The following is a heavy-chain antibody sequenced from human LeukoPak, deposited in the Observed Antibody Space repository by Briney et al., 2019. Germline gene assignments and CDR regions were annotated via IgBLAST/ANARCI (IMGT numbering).Heavy chain of an antibody. J-gene: IGHJ3*02. Sequence: GRSLRLSCAATGFTFSSYAMPWVRQAPGKGLEWVAVISYDGSNKYYADSVKGRFTISRDNSKNTLYLQMNSLRAEDTAVYYCAREAWLVRFAFDIWGQGTMVTVSS. CDR2: ISYDGSNK. CDR3: AREAWLVRFAFDI. V-gene: IGHV3-30*04. CDR1: GFTFSSYA. D-gene: IGHD6-19*01.